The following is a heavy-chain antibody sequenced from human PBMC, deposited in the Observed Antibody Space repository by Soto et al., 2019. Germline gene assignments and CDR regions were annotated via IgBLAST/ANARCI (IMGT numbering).Heavy chain of an antibody. V-gene: IGHV3-30*03. D-gene: IGHD3-10*01. CDR2: ISDDGTIK. CDR1: GFTFSTYG. CDR3: VAASPSYYGSGSYILGY. J-gene: IGHJ4*02. Sequence: QVQLVESGGDMVPPGRSLTLSCAASGFTFSTYGMHWVRQAPGKGLEWVTLISDDGTIKYYADSVKGRFTISRDNSRNTMYLQMNSLRAEDTAVYYCVAASPSYYGSGSYILGYWGQGTLVSVSS.